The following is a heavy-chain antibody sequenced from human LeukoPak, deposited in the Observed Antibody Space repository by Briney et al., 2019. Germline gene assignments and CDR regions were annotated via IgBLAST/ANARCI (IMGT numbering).Heavy chain of an antibody. J-gene: IGHJ4*02. CDR1: GFTFSNYN. Sequence: GGSLRLSCAASGFTFSNYNMNWVRQAPGKGLEWVSFISPSSSTIYYADSVKGRFTISRDNAKNTLYLQMNSLRAEDTAVYYCARDRSSLGLWFGELRNWGQGTLVTVSS. CDR3: ARDRSSLGLWFGELRN. CDR2: ISPSSSTI. V-gene: IGHV3-48*04. D-gene: IGHD3-10*01.